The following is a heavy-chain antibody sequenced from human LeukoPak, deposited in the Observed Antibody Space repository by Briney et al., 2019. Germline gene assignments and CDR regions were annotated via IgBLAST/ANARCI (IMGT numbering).Heavy chain of an antibody. J-gene: IGHJ5*02. CDR3: ARRGYCSDGSCYQVWFDP. D-gene: IGHD2-15*01. Sequence: SETLSLTCTVSGGSISSSSYYWGWIRQPPGKGLEWIGNIYYSGSTYYNPSLKSRVTISVDTSKNQFSLKLSSVTAADTAVYYCARRGYCSDGSCYQVWFDPWGQGTLVTVSS. CDR2: IYYSGST. CDR1: GGSISSSSYY. V-gene: IGHV4-39*01.